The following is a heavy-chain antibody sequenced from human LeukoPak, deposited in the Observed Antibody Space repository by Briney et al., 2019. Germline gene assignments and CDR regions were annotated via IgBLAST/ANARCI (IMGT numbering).Heavy chain of an antibody. V-gene: IGHV3-43*02. D-gene: IGHD6-13*01. CDR2: ISGDGGST. J-gene: IGHJ4*02. Sequence: GGSLRLSCAASGFTFDDYAMHWVRQAPGKGLEWVSLISGDGGSTYYADSVKGRFTISRDNSKNSLYLQMNSLRTEDTALYYCAKDIGYSSGWYDGGVFDYWGQGTLVTVSS. CDR1: GFTFDDYA. CDR3: AKDIGYSSGWYDGGVFDY.